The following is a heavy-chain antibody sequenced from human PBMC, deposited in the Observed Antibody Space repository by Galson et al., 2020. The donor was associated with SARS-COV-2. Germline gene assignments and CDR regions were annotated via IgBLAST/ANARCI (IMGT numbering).Heavy chain of an antibody. CDR3: VREGFGAHDFFYHGMDV. Sequence: GGYLRLSCAASGFTFSDHYMDWVRQAPGKGLEWVGRTRNKANSFTTEYAASVKGRFTISRDDSKSSLYLQMNSLKTEDTALYYCVREGFGAHDFFYHGMDVWGRGTTVTVSS. D-gene: IGHD3-10*01. V-gene: IGHV3-72*01. CDR2: TRNKANSFTT. CDR1: GFTFSDHY. J-gene: IGHJ6*02.